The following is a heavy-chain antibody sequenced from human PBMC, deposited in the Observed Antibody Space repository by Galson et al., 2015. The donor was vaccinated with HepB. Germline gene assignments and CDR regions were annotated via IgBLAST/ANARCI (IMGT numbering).Heavy chain of an antibody. CDR3: ARDPRVVAAPYYYYYGMDV. J-gene: IGHJ6*02. D-gene: IGHD2-15*01. CDR2: IIPIFGIA. Sequence: SVKVSCKASGGTFSSYAISWVRQVPGQGLEWMGGIIPIFGIANYAQKFQGRVTITADEPTSTAYMELSSLRSEDTAVYYCARDPRVVAAPYYYYYGMDVWGQGTTVTVSS. V-gene: IGHV1-69*13. CDR1: GGTFSSYA.